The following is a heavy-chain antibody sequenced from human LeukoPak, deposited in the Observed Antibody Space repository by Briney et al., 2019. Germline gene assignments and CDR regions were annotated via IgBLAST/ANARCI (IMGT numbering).Heavy chain of an antibody. CDR1: GFTFNNYW. CDR3: ARVGSPSIGDAFDI. Sequence: PGGSLRLSCAASGFTFNNYWMSWVRQAPGKGLEWVASIKQDESEKQYVDSVKGRFAISRDSAKNSLYLRMNSLRAEDTAVYYCARVGSPSIGDAFDIWGQGTMVTVSS. V-gene: IGHV3-7*01. CDR2: IKQDESEK. J-gene: IGHJ3*02. D-gene: IGHD3-10*01.